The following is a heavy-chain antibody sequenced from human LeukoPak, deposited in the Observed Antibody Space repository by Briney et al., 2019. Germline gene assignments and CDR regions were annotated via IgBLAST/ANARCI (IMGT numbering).Heavy chain of an antibody. J-gene: IGHJ4*02. CDR1: GFTVSSNY. CDR3: AREERRGYCSNTSQGGFDY. CDR2: IYSCGST. D-gene: IGHD2-2*01. V-gene: IGHV3-66*01. Sequence: GGSLRLSCAASGFTVSSNYMSWVRQAPGKGLEWVSVIYSCGSTYYADSVKGRFTISRDNSKNTLYLQMNSLRAEDTAVYYCAREERRGYCSNTSQGGFDYWGQGTLVTVSS.